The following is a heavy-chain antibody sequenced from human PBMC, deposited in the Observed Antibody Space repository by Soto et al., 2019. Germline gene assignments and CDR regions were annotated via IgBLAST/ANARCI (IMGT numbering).Heavy chain of an antibody. CDR1: GYTFTSYA. D-gene: IGHD3-10*01. Sequence: ASVKVSCKASGYTFTSYAMHWVRQAPGQRLERMGWINAGNGNTKYSQKFQSRVTITRDTSASTAYMELSSLRSEDTAVYYSASVAWAQRVWFAFCAFDIWGQGTMVTVSS. V-gene: IGHV1-3*01. CDR2: INAGNGNT. J-gene: IGHJ3*02. CDR3: ASVAWAQRVWFAFCAFDI.